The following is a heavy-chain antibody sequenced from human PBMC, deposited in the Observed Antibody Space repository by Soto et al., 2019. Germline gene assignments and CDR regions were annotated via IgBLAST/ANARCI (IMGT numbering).Heavy chain of an antibody. CDR3: ARDYDCGSECDLVY. D-gene: IGHD1-26*01. CDR1: GVTFSSYG. CDR2: ISHAGNNK. J-gene: IGHJ4*02. Sequence: QVQLVESGGGVVQPGRSLRLSCAASGVTFSSYGMHWVRQTPGKGREWVAFISHAGNNKYYADSVKGAFTISRDYSENTLYLQMDSLRAEDTAGDDGARDYDCGSECDLVYWGQGTLVTVSS. V-gene: IGHV3-30*03.